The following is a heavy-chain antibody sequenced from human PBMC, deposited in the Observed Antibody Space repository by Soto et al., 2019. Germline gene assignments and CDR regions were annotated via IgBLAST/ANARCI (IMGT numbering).Heavy chain of an antibody. CDR1: GYSFSNYG. CDR3: ARDVWGTAAAGRYYFDY. Sequence: QVQLMQSGAEVKKPGASVRVSCKTSGYSFSNYGVAWVRQAPGQGLEWMGWISGYNENTNSAQHLQDRITMTTDTFMSTAYMELRSLRSDDTAIYYCARDVWGTAAAGRYYFDYWGQGTVVTVSS. J-gene: IGHJ4*02. CDR2: ISGYNENT. D-gene: IGHD6-25*01. V-gene: IGHV1-18*01.